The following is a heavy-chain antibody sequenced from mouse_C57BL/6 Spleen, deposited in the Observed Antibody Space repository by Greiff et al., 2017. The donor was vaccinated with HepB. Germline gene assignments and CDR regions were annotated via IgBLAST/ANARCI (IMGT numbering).Heavy chain of an antibody. CDR1: GYTFTSYW. D-gene: IGHD2-14*01. Sequence: QVQLQQPGAELVRPGSSVKLSCKASGYTFTSYWMDWVKQRPGQGLEWIGNIYPSDSATHYNQKFKDKATLTVAKSSSTAYMQLSSLASEDSAVYYCARGEYDTGYWGQGTTLTVSS. CDR2: IYPSDSAT. CDR3: ARGEYDTGY. V-gene: IGHV1-61*01. J-gene: IGHJ2*01.